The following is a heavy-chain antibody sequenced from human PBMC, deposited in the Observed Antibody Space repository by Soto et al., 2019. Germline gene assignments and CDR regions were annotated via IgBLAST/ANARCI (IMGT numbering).Heavy chain of an antibody. J-gene: IGHJ6*02. Sequence: QVKLQESGPGLVKPSQTLSLTCTVSGGSISSGDYYWSWIRQPPGKGLEWIGYIYYSGSTYYNPSLRSRVTISVDTSKNQFSLKLSSVTAADTAVYYCARDLQDIVLVPASPFPGMDVWGQGTTVTVSS. CDR1: GGSISSGDYY. CDR3: ARDLQDIVLVPASPFPGMDV. CDR2: IYYSGST. D-gene: IGHD2-2*01. V-gene: IGHV4-30-4*01.